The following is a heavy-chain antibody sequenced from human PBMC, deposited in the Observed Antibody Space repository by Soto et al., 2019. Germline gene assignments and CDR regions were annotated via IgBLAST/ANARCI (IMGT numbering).Heavy chain of an antibody. V-gene: IGHV4-4*02. CDR1: GVSIGSPNW. CDR2: MWPSGGT. J-gene: IGHJ5*02. Sequence: SETLSLTCAVSGVSIGSPNWWTWVRQAPGKGLEWIGEMWPSGGTTYNPSLRNRVTISVDNSKNHLSLTLTSVTAADTAIYYCARCLHCSNGGRFDPWGQGALVTVSS. D-gene: IGHD2-8*01. CDR3: ARCLHCSNGGRFDP.